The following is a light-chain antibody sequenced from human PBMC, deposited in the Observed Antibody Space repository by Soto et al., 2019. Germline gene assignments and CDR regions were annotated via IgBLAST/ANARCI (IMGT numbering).Light chain of an antibody. J-gene: IGKJ1*01. CDR3: QQYNSYSG. CDR1: QSISSW. Sequence: DIQMTQSPSTLSASVGDRVTITCRASQSISSWLAWYQQKPGKAPKLLIYDAPSLESGVPSRFSGSGSGTEFTLTISILQPDDFATYYCQQYNSYSGFGQGTKVEIK. CDR2: DAP. V-gene: IGKV1-5*01.